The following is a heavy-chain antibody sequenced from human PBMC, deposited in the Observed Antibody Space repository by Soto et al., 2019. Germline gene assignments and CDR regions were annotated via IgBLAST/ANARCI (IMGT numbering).Heavy chain of an antibody. CDR3: ARRYYDILTGFDY. CDR2: IYYSGST. Sequence: SETLSLTCTVSGSSISSSSYYWGWIRQPPGKGLEWIGSIYYSGSTYYTPSLKSRVTISVDTSKNQFSLKLSSVTAADTAVYYCARRYYDILTGFDYWGQGTLVTVSS. V-gene: IGHV4-39*01. J-gene: IGHJ4*02. CDR1: GSSISSSSYY. D-gene: IGHD3-9*01.